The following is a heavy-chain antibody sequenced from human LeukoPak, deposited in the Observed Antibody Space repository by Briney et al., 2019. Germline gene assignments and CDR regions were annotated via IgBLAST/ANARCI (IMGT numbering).Heavy chain of an antibody. J-gene: IGHJ4*02. V-gene: IGHV4-61*08. CDR2: IYYSGST. CDR1: GGSISSGDYY. Sequence: SETLSLTCTVSGGSISSGDYYWSWIRQPPGKGLEWIGYIYYSGSTNYNPSLKSRVTISVDTSKNQFSLKLSSVTAADTAVYYCARAKADDSSWDFDYWGQGTLVTVSS. CDR3: ARAKADDSSWDFDY. D-gene: IGHD6-13*01.